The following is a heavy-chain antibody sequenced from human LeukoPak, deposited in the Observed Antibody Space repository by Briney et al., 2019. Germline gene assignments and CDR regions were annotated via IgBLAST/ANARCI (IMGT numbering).Heavy chain of an antibody. J-gene: IGHJ3*02. V-gene: IGHV4-34*01. D-gene: IGHD5-18*01. CDR3: ARGRQLWFNAFDI. Sequence: KTSETLSLTCAVYGGSFSGYYWSWIRQPPGKGLEWIGEINHSGSTNYNPSLKSRVTISVDTSKNQFSLKLSSVTAADTAVYYCARGRQLWFNAFDIWGQGTMVTVSS. CDR1: GGSFSGYY. CDR2: INHSGST.